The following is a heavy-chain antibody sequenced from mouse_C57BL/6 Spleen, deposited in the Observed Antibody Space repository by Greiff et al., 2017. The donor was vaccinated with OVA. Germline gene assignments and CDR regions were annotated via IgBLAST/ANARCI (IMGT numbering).Heavy chain of an antibody. V-gene: IGHV5-4*03. CDR3: ARLGYDGGYYFDY. J-gene: IGHJ2*01. CDR2: ISDGGSYT. Sequence: EVKVVESGGGLVKPGGSLKLSCAASGFTFSSYAMSWVRQTPEKRLEWVATISDGGSYTYYPDNVKGRFTISRDNAKNNLYLQMSHLKSEDTAMYYCARLGYDGGYYFDYWGQGTTLTVSS. CDR1: GFTFSSYA. D-gene: IGHD2-2*01.